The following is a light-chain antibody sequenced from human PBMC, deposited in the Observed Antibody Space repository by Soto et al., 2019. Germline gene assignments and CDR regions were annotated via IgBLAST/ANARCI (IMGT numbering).Light chain of an antibody. CDR1: QSVRSSY. Sequence: ENVLTQSPGTLSLSPGERATLSCRASQSVRSSYLAWYQQKPGQAPRLLIYGASSRATGIPDRFRGGGSGTEFTLNISRLEPEDFAVYYCQQYGSSPFNFGQGTKLEI. CDR2: GAS. V-gene: IGKV3-20*01. CDR3: QQYGSSPFN. J-gene: IGKJ2*01.